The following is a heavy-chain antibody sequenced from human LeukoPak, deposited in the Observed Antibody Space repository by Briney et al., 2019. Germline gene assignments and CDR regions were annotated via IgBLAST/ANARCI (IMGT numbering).Heavy chain of an antibody. D-gene: IGHD2-8*01. J-gene: IGHJ3*02. Sequence: GRSLRLSCAASGFTFDDYAMHWVRQAPGKGLEWVSGISWNSGSIGYADSVKGRFTISRDNAKNSPYLQMNSLRAEDTALYYCAKEGVYCTNGVCSLDAFDIWGQGTMVTVSS. CDR3: AKEGVYCTNGVCSLDAFDI. CDR2: ISWNSGSI. V-gene: IGHV3-9*01. CDR1: GFTFDDYA.